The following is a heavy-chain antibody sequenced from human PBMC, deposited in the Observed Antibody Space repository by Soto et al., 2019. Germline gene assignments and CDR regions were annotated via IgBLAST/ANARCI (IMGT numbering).Heavy chain of an antibody. D-gene: IGHD1-20*01. Sequence: SETLSLTCAVYGGSFSGYYWSWIRQPPGKGLEWIGEINHSGSTNYNPSLKSRVTISVDTSKNQFSLKLSSVTAADTAVYYCATLTGKPYYYYGMDVWVQGTTVTVSS. CDR2: INHSGST. J-gene: IGHJ6*02. CDR3: ATLTGKPYYYYGMDV. V-gene: IGHV4-34*01. CDR1: GGSFSGYY.